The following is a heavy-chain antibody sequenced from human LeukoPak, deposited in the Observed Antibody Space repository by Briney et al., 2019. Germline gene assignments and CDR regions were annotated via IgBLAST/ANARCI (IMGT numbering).Heavy chain of an antibody. CDR1: GGSISSYY. J-gene: IGHJ3*02. V-gene: IGHV4-59*08. CDR3: ARPSSKEDLDAFDI. CDR2: IYYSGST. D-gene: IGHD6-6*01. Sequence: SETLSLTCTVSGGSISSYYWSWIRQPPGKGLEWIGYIYYSGSTNYNPSLKSRVTISVDTSKNQFSLKLSSVTAADTAVYYCARPSSKEDLDAFDIWGQGTMVTVSS.